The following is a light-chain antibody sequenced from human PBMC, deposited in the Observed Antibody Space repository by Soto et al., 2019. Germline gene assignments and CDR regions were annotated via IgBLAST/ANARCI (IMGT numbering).Light chain of an antibody. CDR3: ISYTSSSNYV. CDR1: SSDVGGYNY. J-gene: IGLJ1*01. Sequence: QSALTQPASVSGSPGQSITISCTGTSSDVGGYNYVSWYQHHPCKAPKLMIYEVSNRPSGVSNRFSCSKAGNTASLTISVLQADDEANYYCISYTSSSNYVFGTGTKLTVL. V-gene: IGLV2-14*01. CDR2: EVS.